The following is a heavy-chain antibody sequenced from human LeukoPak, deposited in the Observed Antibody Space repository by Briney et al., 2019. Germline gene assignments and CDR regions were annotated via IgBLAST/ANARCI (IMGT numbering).Heavy chain of an antibody. D-gene: IGHD3-16*02. CDR1: GFTFSSYA. CDR2: ISGSGGSTI. Sequence: GGSLRLSCAASGFTFSSYAMSWVRQAPGKGLEWVSAISGSGGSTIYYADSVKGRFTISRDNAKNSLYLQMNSLRAEDTAVYYCARYMITFGGVIVPFDYWGQGTLVTVSS. CDR3: ARYMITFGGVIVPFDY. J-gene: IGHJ4*02. V-gene: IGHV3-23*01.